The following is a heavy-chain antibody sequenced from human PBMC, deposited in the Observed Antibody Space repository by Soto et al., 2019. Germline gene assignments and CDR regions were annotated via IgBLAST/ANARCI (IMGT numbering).Heavy chain of an antibody. J-gene: IGHJ3*01. Sequence: QVQLVQSGAAVRKPGSSVKVSCKASGGTFTKYAITWVRQAPRQGLEWMGGIVPLPGTTNYAQKFRGRVTISTDASTSTAYLEVGSLRSEGTAVYYCASGVGGLGGSSGWPDYAFDVWGQGTMVIVSS. CDR3: ASGVGGLGGSSGWPDYAFDV. CDR2: IVPLPGTT. CDR1: GGTFTKYA. D-gene: IGHD6-19*01. V-gene: IGHV1-69*01.